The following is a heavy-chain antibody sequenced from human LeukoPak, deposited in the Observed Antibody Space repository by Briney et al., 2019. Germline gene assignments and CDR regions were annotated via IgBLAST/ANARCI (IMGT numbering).Heavy chain of an antibody. CDR1: GGSFSGYY. J-gene: IGHJ4*02. D-gene: IGHD6-13*01. CDR3: ARTSSSQKPRFDY. CDR2: INHSGSA. V-gene: IGHV4-34*01. Sequence: SETLSLTCAVYGGSFSGYYWSWIRQPPGKGLEWIGEINHSGSANYNPSLKSRVTISVDTSKNQFSLKLSSVTAADTAVYYCARTSSSQKPRFDYWGQGTLVTVSS.